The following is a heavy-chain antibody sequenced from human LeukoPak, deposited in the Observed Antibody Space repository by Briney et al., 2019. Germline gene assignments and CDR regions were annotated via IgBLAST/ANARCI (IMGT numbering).Heavy chain of an antibody. D-gene: IGHD4-11*01. CDR1: GGSISSYY. CDR2: IYYSGST. Sequence: SETLSLTCTVSGGSISSYYWSWIRQPPGKGLEWIGYIYYSGSTNYNPSLKSRVTISVDTSKNQFSLKLSSVTAADTAVYYCARVGDYRYFDYWGQGTLVTVSS. CDR3: ARVGDYRYFDY. J-gene: IGHJ4*02. V-gene: IGHV4-59*12.